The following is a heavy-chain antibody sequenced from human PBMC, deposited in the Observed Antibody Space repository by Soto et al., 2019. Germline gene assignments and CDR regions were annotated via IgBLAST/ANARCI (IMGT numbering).Heavy chain of an antibody. CDR3: GKNYYLDN. Sequence: EVQLLESGGDLVQPGGSLRLSCAASGFTFSSYAMSWVRQAPGKGLEWVSSITTSGDRTYYADSVKSRFIISRDNSKNTVSLQMNSLRAEDTAIYYCGKNYYLDNWGQGTLVTVSS. CDR1: GFTFSSYA. J-gene: IGHJ4*02. V-gene: IGHV3-23*01. CDR2: ITTSGDRT.